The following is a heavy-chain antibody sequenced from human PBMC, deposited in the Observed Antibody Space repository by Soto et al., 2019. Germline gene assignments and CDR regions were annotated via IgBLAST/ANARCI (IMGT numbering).Heavy chain of an antibody. V-gene: IGHV2-5*02. J-gene: IGHJ5*02. CDR2: IYWDDDK. CDR1: GFSLSTSGVG. D-gene: IGHD3-10*01. Sequence: QITLKESGPTLVKPTQTLTLTCTFSGFSLSTSGVGVGWIRQPPGKALEWLALIYWDDDKRYSPSLKSRLTITTVPYTPQVALTITNMDPVYSASYSCALRREGYYCSGRYGFWFVPWGGGPLVTVSS. CDR3: ALRREGYYCSGRYGFWFVP.